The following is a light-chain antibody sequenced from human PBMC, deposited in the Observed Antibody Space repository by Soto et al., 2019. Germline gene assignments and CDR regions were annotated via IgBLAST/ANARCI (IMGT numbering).Light chain of an antibody. Sequence: EIVLTKSPGTLSLSPGERATLSCRASQSVSSSYLAWYQQKPGQAPRLLIYGASSRATGIPDRFSGSGSGTDFTLTISRLEPEDFAVYYCQQYNNWPHTFGPGTMVDIK. CDR3: QQYNNWPHT. CDR1: QSVSSSY. V-gene: IGKV3-20*01. CDR2: GAS. J-gene: IGKJ3*01.